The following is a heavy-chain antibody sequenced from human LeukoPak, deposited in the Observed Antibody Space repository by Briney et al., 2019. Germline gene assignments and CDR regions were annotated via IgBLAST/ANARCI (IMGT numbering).Heavy chain of an antibody. J-gene: IGHJ4*02. CDR3: ARGGRSSSGSGDY. D-gene: IGHD6-6*01. CDR1: GFTLSSHS. CDR2: ISSSSSYI. Sequence: GGSLRLSCAASGFTLSSHSMNWVRQAPGKGLEWVSSISSSSSYIYYADSVKGRFTISRDNAKNSLYLQMNSLRAEDTAVYYCARGGRSSSGSGDYWGQGTLVTVSS. V-gene: IGHV3-21*01.